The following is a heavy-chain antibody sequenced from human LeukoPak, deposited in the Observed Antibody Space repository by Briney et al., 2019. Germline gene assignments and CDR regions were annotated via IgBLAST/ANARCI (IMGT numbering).Heavy chain of an antibody. D-gene: IGHD3-10*01. Sequence: GGSLRLSCEGPERMVRNSYMSWVRQSPGRGLEWVSVIYSGGSTDYADSVKGRFTTSRDTSKNTLYLQVNDVRAEDTGIYYCVRDLRDRRGYSNYYMDVWGKGTTVTVSS. CDR2: IYSGGST. J-gene: IGHJ6*03. CDR3: VRDLRDRRGYSNYYMDV. CDR1: ERMVRNSY. V-gene: IGHV3-53*01.